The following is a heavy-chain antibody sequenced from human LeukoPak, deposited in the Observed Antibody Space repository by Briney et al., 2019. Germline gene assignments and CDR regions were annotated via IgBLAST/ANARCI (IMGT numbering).Heavy chain of an antibody. V-gene: IGHV1-18*01. Sequence: ASVKVSCKASGYTFTSYGISWVRQAPGQGLEWMGWISAYNGNTNYAQKLQGRVTMTPDTSTSTAYMELRSLRSDDTAVYYCARGQGIGSIRYFDWLFPGDAFDIWGQGTMVTVSS. CDR2: ISAYNGNT. D-gene: IGHD3-9*01. CDR3: ARGQGIGSIRYFDWLFPGDAFDI. J-gene: IGHJ3*02. CDR1: GYTFTSYG.